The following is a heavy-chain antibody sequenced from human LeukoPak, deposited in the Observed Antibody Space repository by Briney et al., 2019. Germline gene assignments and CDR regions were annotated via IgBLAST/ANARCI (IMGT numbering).Heavy chain of an antibody. J-gene: IGHJ5*02. CDR2: IYYSGST. CDR3: ASSIVVVPAAMGYWFDP. Sequence: SETLSLTCTVSGGSISSGDYYWSWIRQRPGKGLEWIGYIYYSGSTYYNPSLKSRVTISVDTSKNQFSLKLSSVTAADTAVYYCASSIVVVPAAMGYWFDPWGQGTLVTVSS. CDR1: GGSISSGDYY. D-gene: IGHD2-2*01. V-gene: IGHV4-30-4*08.